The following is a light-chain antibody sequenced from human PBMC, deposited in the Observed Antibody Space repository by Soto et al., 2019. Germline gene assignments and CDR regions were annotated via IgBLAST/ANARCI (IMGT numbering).Light chain of an antibody. J-gene: IGKJ3*01. Sequence: EIVLTQSPGTLSLSPGERATLSCRASQSVSSSYLAWHQQKPGQAPRLLIYGASSRATGIPDRFSGGGSGTDFTLTISRLEPEDFAVYYCQQYGSSPTFGPGTKVDIK. CDR3: QQYGSSPT. V-gene: IGKV3-20*01. CDR1: QSVSSSY. CDR2: GAS.